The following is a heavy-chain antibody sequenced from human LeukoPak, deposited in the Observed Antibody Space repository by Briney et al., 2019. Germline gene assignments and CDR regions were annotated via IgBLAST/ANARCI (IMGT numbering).Heavy chain of an antibody. D-gene: IGHD3-22*01. J-gene: IGHJ4*02. CDR3: ARVHYDSSGYYGHYFDY. CDR1: GYTFTSYD. V-gene: IGHV1-8*01. Sequence: ASVKVSCKASGYTFTSYDINWVRQATGQGLEWMGWMNPNSGNTGYAQKFQGRVTITRDTSASTAYMELSSLRSEDTAVYYCARVHYDSSGYYGHYFDYWGQGTLVTVSS. CDR2: MNPNSGNT.